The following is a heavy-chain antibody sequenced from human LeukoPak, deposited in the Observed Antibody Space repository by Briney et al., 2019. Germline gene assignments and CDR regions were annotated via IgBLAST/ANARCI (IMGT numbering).Heavy chain of an antibody. CDR3: ARARANVVPRPDLNWFDP. D-gene: IGHD1-14*01. CDR1: GGAISSHY. CDR2: FYYSGST. J-gene: IGHJ5*02. Sequence: KPSETLSLTCTVPGGAISSHYWTWIRQPPGKGLEWIGYFYYSGSTNYNPSLKSRVTISVDTSKNQFSLKLSSVTAADTAVYYCARARANVVPRPDLNWFDPWGQGTLVTVSS. V-gene: IGHV4-59*11.